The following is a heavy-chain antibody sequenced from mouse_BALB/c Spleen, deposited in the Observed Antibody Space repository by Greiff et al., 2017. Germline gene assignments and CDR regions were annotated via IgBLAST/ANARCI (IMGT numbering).Heavy chain of an antibody. CDR3: ASEGDYYGSNSPYYAMDY. CDR1: GYSITSGYY. CDR2: ISYDGSN. V-gene: IGHV3-6*02. D-gene: IGHD1-1*01. Sequence: DVQLQESGPGLVKPSQSLSLTCSATGYSITSGYYWYWIRQFPGNKLEWMGYISYDGSNNYNPSLKNRISITRDTSKNQFFLKLNSVTTKDTATYYCASEGDYYGSNSPYYAMDYWGQGTSVTVSS. J-gene: IGHJ4*01.